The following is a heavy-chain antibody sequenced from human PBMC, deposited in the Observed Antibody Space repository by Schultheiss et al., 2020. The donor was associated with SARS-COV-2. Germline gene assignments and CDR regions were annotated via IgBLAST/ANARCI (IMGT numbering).Heavy chain of an antibody. V-gene: IGHV4-38-2*02. J-gene: IGHJ5*02. Sequence: SETLSLTCTVSGYSVSRGYYWGWIRQPPGKGLEWIGRIYHSGSTYYNPSLKSRVTISVDTSKNQFSLKLSSVTAADTAVYYCARGRQWGLLLGAWFDPWGQGTLVTVSS. CDR3: ARGRQWGLLLGAWFDP. CDR1: GYSVSRGYY. CDR2: IYHSGST. D-gene: IGHD3-16*01.